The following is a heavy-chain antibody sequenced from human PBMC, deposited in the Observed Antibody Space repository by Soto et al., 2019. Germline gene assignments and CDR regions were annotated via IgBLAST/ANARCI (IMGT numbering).Heavy chain of an antibody. V-gene: IGHV4-4*02. CDR2: IYHSGSP. D-gene: IGHD2-2*01. CDR1: GGSISSGTW. J-gene: IGHJ5*02. Sequence: QVQLQESGPGLVKPSGTLSLTCAVSGGSISSGTWWSWVRQSPGRGLEWIGEIYHSGSPNYNPSLKSRVTMSVDKSKNLSSLSLSSGTAADSALYYCARRIPAAPNWFDPWGQGTLVTVSS. CDR3: ARRIPAAPNWFDP.